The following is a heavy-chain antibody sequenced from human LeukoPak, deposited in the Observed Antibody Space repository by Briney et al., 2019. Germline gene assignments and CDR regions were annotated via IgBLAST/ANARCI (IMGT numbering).Heavy chain of an antibody. CDR2: LSGGGGST. Sequence: GGSLRLSCAASGFTFSNYAMSWVRQAPGKGLEWVSALSGGGGSTYYADSVRGRFTISRDNSKNTLYLQMSSLRAEDTALYYCAKDERFWAYDAFDIWGQGTMVTVSS. J-gene: IGHJ3*02. D-gene: IGHD3-10*01. CDR3: AKDERFWAYDAFDI. CDR1: GFTFSNYA. V-gene: IGHV3-23*01.